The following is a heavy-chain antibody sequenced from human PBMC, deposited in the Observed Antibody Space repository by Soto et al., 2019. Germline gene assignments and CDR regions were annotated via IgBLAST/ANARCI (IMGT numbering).Heavy chain of an antibody. V-gene: IGHV5-51*01. D-gene: IGHD1-26*01. CDR1: VYSLTSYL. CDR2: IYPGVSDT. J-gene: IGHJ6*02. CDR3: ARHAGATAPTHYYYGMDV. Sequence: WESLHISCKCSVYSLTSYLIFWVREMPGKGLECVGIIYPGVSDTRYRPSLRGQDSISADTSTSTPYMQWSSLKASDTAMYYCARHAGATAPTHYYYGMDVWGQGTTLTVSS.